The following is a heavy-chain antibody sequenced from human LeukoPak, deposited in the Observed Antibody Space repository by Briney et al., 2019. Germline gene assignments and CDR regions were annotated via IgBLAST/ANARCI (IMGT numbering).Heavy chain of an antibody. V-gene: IGHV4-30-4*01. J-gene: IGHJ5*02. Sequence: SETLSLTCTVSGGSISSGDYYWSWIRQPPGKGLEWIGYIYCSGSTYYNPSLKSRVTISVDTSKNQFSLKLSSVTAADTAVYYCARVGDYDSSGYYPRYDPWGQGTLVTVSS. CDR2: IYCSGST. CDR3: ARVGDYDSSGYYPRYDP. D-gene: IGHD3-22*01. CDR1: GGSISSGDYY.